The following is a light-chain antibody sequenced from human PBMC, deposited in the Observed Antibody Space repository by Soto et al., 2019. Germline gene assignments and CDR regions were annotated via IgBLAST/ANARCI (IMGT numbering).Light chain of an antibody. J-gene: IGKJ2*01. V-gene: IGKV3-11*01. CDR1: ENVRTF. CDR3: QQYNSYSRT. CDR2: GAS. Sequence: EVVLTQSPATLSLSPGERATLSCRASENVRTFVDWYQQKPGQAPRLLIYGASNRATGIPARFSGSGSGTDFTLTISSLQPDDLATYYCQQYNSYSRTFGQGTKLEIK.